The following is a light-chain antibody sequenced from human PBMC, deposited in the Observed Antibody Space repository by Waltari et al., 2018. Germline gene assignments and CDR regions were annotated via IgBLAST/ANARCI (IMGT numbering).Light chain of an antibody. CDR3: QQYNQWPLT. CDR1: LSIDDS. CDR2: GAS. J-gene: IGKJ4*01. V-gene: IGKV3-15*01. Sequence: EIVMTQSPATLSVSPGGSATPSCRASLSIDDSLAWYQQKPGQPPRLLIHGASTRDTGIPVRFSGSGSGTAFTLTITGLQSEDFAVYFCQQYNQWPLTFGRGTKVEIK.